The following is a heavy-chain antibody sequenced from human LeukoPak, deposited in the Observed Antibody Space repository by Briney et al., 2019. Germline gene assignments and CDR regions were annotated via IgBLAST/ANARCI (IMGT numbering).Heavy chain of an antibody. CDR2: ISRSSSNI. CDR1: GFTFSKYS. J-gene: IGHJ4*02. CDR3: ARDSDHYDSSGYFLGIMEGPY. Sequence: GGSLRLSCAASGFTFSKYSMNWVRQAPGKGLEWVSSISRSSSNIYYAGSVKGRFTISRDNAKNSLYLQMNSLRAEDTALYYCARDSDHYDSSGYFLGIMEGPYWGQGTLVTVSS. D-gene: IGHD3-22*01. V-gene: IGHV3-21*06.